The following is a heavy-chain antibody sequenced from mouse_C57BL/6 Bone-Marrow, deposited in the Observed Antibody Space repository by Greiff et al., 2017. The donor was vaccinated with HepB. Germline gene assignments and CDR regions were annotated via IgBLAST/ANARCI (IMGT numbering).Heavy chain of an antibody. D-gene: IGHD1-1*01. V-gene: IGHV1-69*01. J-gene: IGHJ1*03. CDR2: IDPSDSYT. CDR3: ARSGDGSSYWYFDV. Sequence: QVQLQQSGAELVMPGASVKLSCKASGYTFTSYWMHWVKQRPGQGLEWMGEIDPSDSYTNYNQKFKGKSTLTVDKSSSTAYMQLSSLTSEDSAVYYCARSGDGSSYWYFDVWGTGTTVTVSS. CDR1: GYTFTSYW.